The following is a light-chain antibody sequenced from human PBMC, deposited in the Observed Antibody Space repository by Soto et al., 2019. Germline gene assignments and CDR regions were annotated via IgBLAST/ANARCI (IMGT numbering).Light chain of an antibody. CDR1: QSISTY. Sequence: DIQMTQSPSSLSASVGDRATITCRASQSISTYLSWYQHTLGKAPKLLIYAASSLQSGIPARFSGSGSGTEFTLTINSLHPEDFATYYCQQRSSTPLTFGGGTKVELK. V-gene: IGKV1-39*01. CDR2: AAS. J-gene: IGKJ4*01. CDR3: QQRSSTPLT.